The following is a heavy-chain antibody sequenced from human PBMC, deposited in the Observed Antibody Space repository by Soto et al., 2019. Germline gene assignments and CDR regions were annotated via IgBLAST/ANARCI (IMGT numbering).Heavy chain of an antibody. D-gene: IGHD1-1*01. CDR2: ISGSGGST. CDR3: ARIKLAVGAFDI. Sequence: GGSLRLSCAASGFTFSSYAMSWVRQAPGKGLEWVSAISGSGGSTYYADSVKGRFTISRDNSKNTLYLQMNSLRAEDTAVYYCARIKLAVGAFDIWGQGTMVTVSS. V-gene: IGHV3-23*01. CDR1: GFTFSSYA. J-gene: IGHJ3*02.